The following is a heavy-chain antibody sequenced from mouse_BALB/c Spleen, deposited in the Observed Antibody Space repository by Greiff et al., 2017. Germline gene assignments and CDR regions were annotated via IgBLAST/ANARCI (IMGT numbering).Heavy chain of an antibody. V-gene: IGHV14-3*02. J-gene: IGHJ4*01. Sequence: VQLQQSGAELVKPGASVKLSCTASGFNIKDTYMHWVKQRPEQGLEWIGRIDPANGNTKYDPKFQGKATITADTSSNTAYLQLSSLTSEDTAFYCCARRVQGPMDDWGQGTSVTVSS. CDR3: ARRVQGPMDD. CDR2: IDPANGNT. CDR1: GFNIKDTY. D-gene: IGHD3-3*01.